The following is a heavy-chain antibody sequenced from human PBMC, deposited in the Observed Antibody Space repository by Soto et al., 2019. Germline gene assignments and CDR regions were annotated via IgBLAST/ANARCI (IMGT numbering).Heavy chain of an antibody. J-gene: IGHJ6*01. CDR1: GFTFSDHY. D-gene: IGHD1-26*01. V-gene: IGHV3-72*01. CDR3: TRGLLGGAPSYTFHGMDV. CDR2: SRNRVNSHTT. Sequence: HPGGSLRLSCAASGFTFSDHYMDWVRQAPGKGLEWVARSRNRVNSHTTEYAASVKGRFTISRDESKSSLYLQMNSLKIEDTAVYYCTRGLLGGAPSYTFHGMDVWGQGTTVTVSS.